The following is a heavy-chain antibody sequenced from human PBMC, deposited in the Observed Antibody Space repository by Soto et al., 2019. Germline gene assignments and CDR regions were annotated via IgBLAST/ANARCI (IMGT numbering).Heavy chain of an antibody. V-gene: IGHV3-7*01. CDR1: GFTFSSYW. Sequence: QSGGSLRLSCAASGFTFSSYWMDWVRQAPGKGLEWVANINQDGSEKNYVDSVRGRFTISRDNAKNSLYLQMSSLTAEDSALYYCSRSLDYWGHGALVPVSS. J-gene: IGHJ4*01. CDR2: INQDGSEK. CDR3: SRSLDY.